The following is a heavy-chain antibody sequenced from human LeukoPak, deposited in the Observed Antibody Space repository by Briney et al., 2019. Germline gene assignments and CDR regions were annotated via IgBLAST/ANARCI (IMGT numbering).Heavy chain of an antibody. CDR1: GGSISSYY. CDR3: ASGYYDILTGYYGLVY. D-gene: IGHD3-9*01. V-gene: IGHV4-59*08. CDR2: IYYSGST. Sequence: SETLSLTCTVSGGSISSYYWSWIRQPPGKGLEWIGYIYYSGSTNYNPSLKSRVTISVDTSKNQFSLKLSSVTAADTAVYYCASGYYDILTGYYGLVYWGQGTLVTVSS. J-gene: IGHJ4*02.